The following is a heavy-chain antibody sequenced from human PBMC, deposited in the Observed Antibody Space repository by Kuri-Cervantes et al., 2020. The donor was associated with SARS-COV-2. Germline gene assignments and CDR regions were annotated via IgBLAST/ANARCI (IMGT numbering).Heavy chain of an antibody. CDR2: ISSSSSYV. D-gene: IGHD6-6*01. Sequence: LSLTCAASGFTFSSYEMNWVRQAPGKGLEWVSSISSSSSYVYYADSVKGRFTISRDNAKNSLYLQMNSLRAEDTAVYYCARGGLGGQLVDGMDVWGQGTTVTVSS. CDR1: GFTFSSYE. CDR3: ARGGLGGQLVDGMDV. J-gene: IGHJ6*02. V-gene: IGHV3-21*01.